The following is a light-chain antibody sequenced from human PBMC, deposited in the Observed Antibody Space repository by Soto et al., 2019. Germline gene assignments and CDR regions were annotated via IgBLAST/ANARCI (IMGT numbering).Light chain of an antibody. J-gene: IGKJ5*01. CDR3: QQLAGFPIT. V-gene: IGKV1-9*01. Sequence: DLHLTQSPSFLSASVGDRVTITCRASQGISTYLAWYQQKPGKAPNLLIYTASTLQTGVPSRFSGSAFGTEFTLTISSLQPEDFATYYCQQLAGFPITFGQGTRLEIK. CDR2: TAS. CDR1: QGISTY.